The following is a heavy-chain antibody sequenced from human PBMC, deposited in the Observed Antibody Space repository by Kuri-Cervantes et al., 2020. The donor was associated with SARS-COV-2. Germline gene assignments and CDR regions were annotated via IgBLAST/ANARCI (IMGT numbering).Heavy chain of an antibody. Sequence: SVKVSCKASGGTFSSYAISWVRQAPGQGLEWMGGIIPIFGTANYAQKFQGRVTITADKSTSTAYMELSSLRSEDTAVYYCARDRDDFWSGYRVNYFYYGMDVWGQGTTVTVSS. D-gene: IGHD3-3*01. CDR2: IIPIFGTA. J-gene: IGHJ6*02. CDR3: ARDRDDFWSGYRVNYFYYGMDV. CDR1: GGTFSSYA. V-gene: IGHV1-69*06.